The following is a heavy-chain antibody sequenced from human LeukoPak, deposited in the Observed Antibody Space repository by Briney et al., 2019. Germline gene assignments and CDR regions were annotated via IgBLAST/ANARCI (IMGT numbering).Heavy chain of an antibody. CDR1: GGSITSSGYY. Sequence: SETLSLTCTVSGGSITSSGYYWGWIRQPPGKGLEWIGSIYYSASTYYNPSLKSRVTISVDTSKNQFSLKLSSLTAADTAVYYCARQHTRGAVVALVDYWGQGTLVTVSS. J-gene: IGHJ4*01. CDR2: IYYSAST. D-gene: IGHD3-22*01. CDR3: ARQHTRGAVVALVDY. V-gene: IGHV4-39*01.